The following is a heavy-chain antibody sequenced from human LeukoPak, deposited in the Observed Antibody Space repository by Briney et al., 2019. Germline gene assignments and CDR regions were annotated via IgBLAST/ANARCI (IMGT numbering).Heavy chain of an antibody. CDR2: IYTSGST. D-gene: IGHD2-2*01. CDR3: AREVVPAAILNWFDP. V-gene: IGHV4-61*02. J-gene: IGHJ5*02. CDR1: GGSISSGSYY. Sequence: PSETLSLTCTVSGGSISSGSYYWSWIRQPAGKGLEWIGRIYTSGSTNYNPSLKSRVTMSVDTSKNQFSLKLSSVTAADTAVYYCAREVVPAAILNWFDPWGQETLVTVSS.